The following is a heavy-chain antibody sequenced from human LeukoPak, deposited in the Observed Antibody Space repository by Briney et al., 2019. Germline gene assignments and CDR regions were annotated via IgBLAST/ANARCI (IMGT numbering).Heavy chain of an antibody. J-gene: IGHJ5*02. CDR1: GFTVSSNY. Sequence: PGGSLRLSCGASGFTVSSNYMSWVRQAPGKGREWVSVIYSGGSTYYADSVKGRFTISRDNSKNTLYLQMNSLRAEDTAVYYCARSTTGRSQSPFVPWGQGTLVTVSS. D-gene: IGHD1-1*01. CDR3: ARSTTGRSQSPFVP. CDR2: IYSGGST. V-gene: IGHV3-53*01.